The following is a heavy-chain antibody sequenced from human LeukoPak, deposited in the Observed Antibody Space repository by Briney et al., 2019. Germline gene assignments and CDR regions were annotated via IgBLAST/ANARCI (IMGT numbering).Heavy chain of an antibody. J-gene: IGHJ6*02. CDR2: IYYSGST. CDR3: ARGRQGPMDV. V-gene: IGHV4-39*01. Sequence: WVRQPPGKGLEWIGSIYYSGSTYYNPSLKSRVTISVDTSKNQFSLKLSSVTAADTAVYYCARGRQGPMDVWGQGTTVTVSS.